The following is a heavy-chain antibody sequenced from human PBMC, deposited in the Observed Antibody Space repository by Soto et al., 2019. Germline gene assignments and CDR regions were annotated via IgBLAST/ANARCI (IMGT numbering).Heavy chain of an antibody. CDR3: ATSYGTAWYTN. Sequence: LSLTCSFSGDWVTSHYLTWIRQSPEKGLEWSGYMHYTGFSLYSPSFKSRLTISVDTAKNQFTLQLTSVTVADTAVYYCATSYGTAWYTNWGQETQVTVSS. D-gene: IGHD6-13*01. J-gene: IGHJ4*02. V-gene: IGHV4-59*02. CDR1: GDWVTSHY. CDR2: MHYTGFS.